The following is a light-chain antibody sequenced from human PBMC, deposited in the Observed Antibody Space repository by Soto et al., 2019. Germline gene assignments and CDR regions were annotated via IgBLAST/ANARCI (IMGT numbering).Light chain of an antibody. Sequence: QSALTQPASVSGSPGQSITISCTGTSSDVGGYDFVSWYQQHPGKAPKLMIYEVSNRPSGVSNRFSGSKSGNTASLTISGLQAEDEADYYCSSHTSRSSPYVFGIGTKLNVL. CDR3: SSHTSRSSPYV. J-gene: IGLJ1*01. CDR2: EVS. V-gene: IGLV2-14*01. CDR1: SSDVGGYDF.